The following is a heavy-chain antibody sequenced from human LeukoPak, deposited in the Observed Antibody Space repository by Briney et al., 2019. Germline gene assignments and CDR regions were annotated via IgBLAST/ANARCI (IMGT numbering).Heavy chain of an antibody. CDR1: GYTFTSYG. J-gene: IGHJ4*02. CDR2: ISAYNGNT. D-gene: IGHD6-13*01. CDR3: ARDRSSNIAAASKPFY. Sequence: ASVKVSCKASGYTFTSYGISWVRQAPGQRLEWMGWISAYNGNTNYAQKLQGRVTMTTDTSTSTAYMELRSLRSDDTAVYYCARDRSSNIAAASKPFYWGQGTLVTVSS. V-gene: IGHV1-18*01.